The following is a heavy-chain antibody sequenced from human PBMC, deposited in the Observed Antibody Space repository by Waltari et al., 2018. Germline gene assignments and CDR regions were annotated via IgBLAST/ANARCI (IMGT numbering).Heavy chain of an antibody. Sequence: WVRRAPGKGLEWIVHSRSNGAPIYYADSVKGRFIVSRDNAENSLYLQMSSLRDEDTAVFYCVRGVGAVTGTGRFDYWGQGTLVTVSS. V-gene: IGHV3-48*02. J-gene: IGHJ4*02. CDR3: VRGVGAVTGTGRFDY. D-gene: IGHD6-19*01. CDR2: SRSNGAPI.